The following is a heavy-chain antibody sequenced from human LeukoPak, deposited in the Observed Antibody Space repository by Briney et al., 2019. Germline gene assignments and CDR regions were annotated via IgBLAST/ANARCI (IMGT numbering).Heavy chain of an antibody. D-gene: IGHD6-19*01. V-gene: IGHV4-34*01. CDR2: INHSGST. Sequence: SETLSLTCAVYGGSFSGYYWSWIRQPPGKGLEWIGEINHSGSTNYNPSLKSRVTISVDTSKNQFSLKLSSVTAADMAVYYCARGGKQWLSPYYYYGMDVWGKGTTVTVSS. CDR1: GGSFSGYY. J-gene: IGHJ6*04. CDR3: ARGGKQWLSPYYYYGMDV.